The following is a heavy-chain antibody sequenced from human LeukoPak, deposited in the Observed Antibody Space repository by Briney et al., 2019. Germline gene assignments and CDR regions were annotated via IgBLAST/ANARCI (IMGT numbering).Heavy chain of an antibody. CDR2: INPNSGGT. J-gene: IGHJ6*03. D-gene: IGHD7-27*01. Sequence: VKVSCKASGYAFTGYYMHWVRQAPGQGLEWMGWINPNSGGTNYAQEFQGRVTMTRDTSISTAYMELSRLTSDDTAVYYCARDRSDWGYMDVWGKATTVTISS. CDR1: GYAFTGYY. V-gene: IGHV1-2*02. CDR3: ARDRSDWGYMDV.